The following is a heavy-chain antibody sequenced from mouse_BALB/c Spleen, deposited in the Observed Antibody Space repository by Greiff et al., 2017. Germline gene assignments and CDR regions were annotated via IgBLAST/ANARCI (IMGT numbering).Heavy chain of an antibody. D-gene: IGHD4-1*01. J-gene: IGHJ2*01. Sequence: QVTLKESGPGILQPSQTLSLTCSFSGFSLSTYGIGVGWIRQPSGKGLEWLAHIWWNDNKYYNTALKSRLTISKDTSNNQVFLKIASVDTADTATYYCARSLTGTYYFDYWGQGTTLTVSS. CDR1: GFSLSTYGIG. CDR3: ARSLTGTYYFDY. CDR2: IWWNDNK. V-gene: IGHV8-11*01.